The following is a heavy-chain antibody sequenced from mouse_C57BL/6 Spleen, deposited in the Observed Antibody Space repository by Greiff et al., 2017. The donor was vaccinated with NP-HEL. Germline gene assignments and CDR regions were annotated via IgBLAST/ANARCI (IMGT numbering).Heavy chain of an antibody. V-gene: IGHV1-55*01. CDR3: AGDSGNGRYFDY. CDR1: GYTFTSYW. Sequence: QVQLKQPGAELVKPGASVKMSCKASGYTFTSYWITWVKQRPGQGLEWIGDIYPGSGSTNYNEKFKSKATLTVDTSSSTAYMQLSSLTSEDSAVYYCAGDSGNGRYFDYWGQGTTLTVSS. D-gene: IGHD1-1*01. J-gene: IGHJ2*01. CDR2: IYPGSGST.